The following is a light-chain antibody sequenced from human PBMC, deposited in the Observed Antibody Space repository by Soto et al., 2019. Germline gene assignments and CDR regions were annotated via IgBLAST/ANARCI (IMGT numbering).Light chain of an antibody. CDR1: SGHSNYA. Sequence: QPVLTQSPSASASLGDSVKLTCTLSSGHSNYAIAWHQQQSEKGPRYLMKVNSDGSHSKGDGIPHRFSGSSSGAARSLSISGLQSEDEADYYCQTWATGTYVFGAGTKLTVL. CDR2: VNSDGSH. J-gene: IGLJ1*01. CDR3: QTWATGTYV. V-gene: IGLV4-69*01.